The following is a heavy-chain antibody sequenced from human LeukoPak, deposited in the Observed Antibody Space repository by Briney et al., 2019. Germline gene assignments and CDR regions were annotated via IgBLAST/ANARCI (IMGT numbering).Heavy chain of an antibody. D-gene: IGHD2-21*02. CDR2: XRNKDKKYTA. CDR1: GFTFSAHY. J-gene: IGHJ4*02. Sequence: PGGSLRLSCAASGFTFSAHYMDWVRQAPGKGLEWVGRXRNKDKKYTAEYAAAVKGRFTISREDSKNSLYLKMNSLKTEDTAVYYCARVAPYCGGDCYSRYFDYWGQGTLVTVSS. V-gene: IGHV3-72*01. CDR3: ARVAPYCGGDCYSRYFDY.